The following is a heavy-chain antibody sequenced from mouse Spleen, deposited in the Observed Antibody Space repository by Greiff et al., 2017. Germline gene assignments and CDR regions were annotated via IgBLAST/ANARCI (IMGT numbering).Heavy chain of an antibody. D-gene: IGHD2-4*01. CDR3: ARDYDYDGNYFDY. J-gene: IGHJ2*01. CDR1: GYAFTNYL. CDR2: INPGSGGT. V-gene: IGHV1-54*01. Sequence: VQLQQSGAELVRPGTSVKVSCKASGYAFTNYLIEWVKQRPGQGLEWIGVINPGSGGTNYNEKFKGKATLTADKSSSTAYMQLSSLTSEDSAVYFCARDYDYDGNYFDYWGQGTTLTVSS.